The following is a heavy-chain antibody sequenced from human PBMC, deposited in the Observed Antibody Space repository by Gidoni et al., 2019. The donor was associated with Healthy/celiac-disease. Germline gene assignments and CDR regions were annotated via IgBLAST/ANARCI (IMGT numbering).Heavy chain of an antibody. CDR2: INHSGRT. CDR1: GGSFSGYY. Sequence: QVQLQQWGAGLLKPSETLSLTCAVYGGSFSGYYWSWIRQPPGKGLEWIGEINHSGRTNYNPSLKSRVTISVDTSKNQFSLKLSSVTAADTAVYYCATSDYYDSSGYYDRPFDYWGQGTLVTVSS. V-gene: IGHV4-34*01. CDR3: ATSDYYDSSGYYDRPFDY. J-gene: IGHJ4*02. D-gene: IGHD3-22*01.